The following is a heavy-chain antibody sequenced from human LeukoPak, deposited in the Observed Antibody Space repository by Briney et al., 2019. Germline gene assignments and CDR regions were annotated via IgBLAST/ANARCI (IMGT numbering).Heavy chain of an antibody. CDR2: IYTSGST. D-gene: IGHD2-15*01. V-gene: IGHV4-4*07. J-gene: IGHJ6*03. CDR1: GGSISSYY. CDR3: ARDIGLGYCSGGSCNYYYYYMDV. Sequence: KSSETLSLTCTVSGGSISSYYWSWIRQPAGKGLEWIGRIYTSGSTNYNPSLKSRVTMSVDTSKNQFSLKLSSVTAADTAVYYCARDIGLGYCSGGSCNYYYYYMDVWGKGTTVTVSS.